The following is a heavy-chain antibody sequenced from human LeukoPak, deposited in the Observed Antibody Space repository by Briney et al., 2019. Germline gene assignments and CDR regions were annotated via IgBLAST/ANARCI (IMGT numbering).Heavy chain of an antibody. J-gene: IGHJ3*02. V-gene: IGHV5-51*01. D-gene: IGHD4-17*01. Sequence: GEALKISFKGSGYHFNRYWIGWVRQMPGKGREWMGIIYSGDSDTRYSPSFQGQVTISTDKSNSTAYLQWSSLKASDTAMYYCARRNLGDVDYGDYTDAFDIWGPGTMVTVSS. CDR2: IYSGDSDT. CDR1: GYHFNRYW. CDR3: ARRNLGDVDYGDYTDAFDI.